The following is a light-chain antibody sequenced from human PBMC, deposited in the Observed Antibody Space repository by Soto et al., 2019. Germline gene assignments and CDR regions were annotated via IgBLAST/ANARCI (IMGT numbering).Light chain of an antibody. CDR3: LQSDNSPRT. CDR2: GSS. J-gene: IGKJ1*01. CDR1: QSVSSSY. V-gene: IGKV3-20*01. Sequence: EIVLTQSPGTLSLSPGERATLSCRASQSVSSSYSAWYQQKPGQAPRLLVYGSSNRATGVSDRFSGSGSGTDFTLTISSLEPEDFAVYYCLQSDNSPRTFGQGTKVEI.